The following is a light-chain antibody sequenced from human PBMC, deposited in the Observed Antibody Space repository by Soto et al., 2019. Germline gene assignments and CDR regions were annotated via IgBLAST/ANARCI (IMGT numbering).Light chain of an antibody. CDR3: QQSNSWPLT. Sequence: EIVMTQSPLTLSVSPGERATLSCRASQSVSSFLAWYQQKPGQSPRLLIYGASTRATGIPDRFSGSGSGTEFTLTISSLQSEDFAVYYCQQSNSWPLTFGQGTSLQIK. V-gene: IGKV3-15*01. J-gene: IGKJ2*01. CDR2: GAS. CDR1: QSVSSF.